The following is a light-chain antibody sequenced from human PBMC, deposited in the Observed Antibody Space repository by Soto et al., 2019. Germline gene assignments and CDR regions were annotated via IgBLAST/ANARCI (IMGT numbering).Light chain of an antibody. CDR2: VNSDGSH. J-gene: IGLJ3*02. CDR3: QTWGAGIQV. CDR1: SGHSRYA. Sequence: QSVLTQSPSASASLGASVKLTCTLSSGHSRYAIAWHQQQPEKGPRYLMKVNSDGSHNKGDGIPDRFSGSSSGAERYLTIASLQSDDEADYYCQTWGAGIQVFGGGTKLTVL. V-gene: IGLV4-69*01.